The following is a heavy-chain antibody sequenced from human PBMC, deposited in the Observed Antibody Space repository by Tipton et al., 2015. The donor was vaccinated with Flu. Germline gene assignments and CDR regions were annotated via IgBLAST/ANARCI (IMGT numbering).Heavy chain of an antibody. D-gene: IGHD2-2*01. CDR3: ARGYQLLSPYV. J-gene: IGHJ6*02. Sequence: AGLVKPSETLSLTCTVSGGSIGSSYWNWIRQPPGKGLEWIGEINDSGSTNYNPSLKSRVTISVDTSKNQFSVKLISVTAADTAVYYCARGYQLLSPYVWGQGTTVTVSS. CDR2: INDSGST. V-gene: IGHV4-34*01. CDR1: GGSIGSSY.